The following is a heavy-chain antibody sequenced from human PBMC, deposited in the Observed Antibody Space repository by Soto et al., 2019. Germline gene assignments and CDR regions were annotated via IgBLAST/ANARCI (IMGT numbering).Heavy chain of an antibody. CDR3: GKGKGVTRSGVVYFDY. CDR1: GFMFSSYG. CDR2: VTYDGRNA. Sequence: QVQLVESGGGVVQPGTSLRLSCAASGFMFSSYGMFWVRQAPGNGLEWVAVVTYDGRNAYYGESVKGRFTISRDNSNNRLYLQMNSLRVEDTAVYYCGKGKGVTRSGVVYFDYWGLGTALTVSS. V-gene: IGHV3-30*18. D-gene: IGHD3-3*01. J-gene: IGHJ4*02.